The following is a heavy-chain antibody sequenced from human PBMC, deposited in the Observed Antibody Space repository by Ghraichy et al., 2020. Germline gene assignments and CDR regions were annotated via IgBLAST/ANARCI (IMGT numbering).Heavy chain of an antibody. D-gene: IGHD3-3*01. J-gene: IGHJ4*02. CDR3: AKALSPTFWSGSQGEFDY. V-gene: IGHV3-23*01. CDR2: ISGSGGST. Sequence: GGSLRLSCAASGFTFSSYAMSWVRQAPGKGLEWVSAISGSGGSTYYADSVKGRFTISRDNSKNTLYLQMNSLRAEDTAVYYCAKALSPTFWSGSQGEFDYWGQGTLVTVSS. CDR1: GFTFSSYA.